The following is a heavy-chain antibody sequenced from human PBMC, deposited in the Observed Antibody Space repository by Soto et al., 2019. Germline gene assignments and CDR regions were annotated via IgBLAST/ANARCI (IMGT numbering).Heavy chain of an antibody. CDR3: ARESPAARFDY. Sequence: PSETLSLACTVSGGSISSYYWSWIRQPPGKGLEWIGYIYYSGSTNYNPSLKSRVTISVDTSKNQFSLKLSSVTAADTAVYYCARESPAARFDYWGQGTLVTVSS. D-gene: IGHD2-2*01. CDR2: IYYSGST. J-gene: IGHJ4*02. V-gene: IGHV4-59*01. CDR1: GGSISSYY.